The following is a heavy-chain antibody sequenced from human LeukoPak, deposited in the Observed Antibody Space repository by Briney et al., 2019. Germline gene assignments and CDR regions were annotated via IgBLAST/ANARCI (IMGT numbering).Heavy chain of an antibody. J-gene: IGHJ4*02. CDR2: INHSGST. D-gene: IGHD4-17*01. Sequence: SSETLSLTCAVYGGSFSGYYWSWIRQPPGKGLEWIGEINHSGSTNYNPSLKSRVTISVETSKNQFSLKLSCVTGTDMAVYYCVRGRGYGDYEDYWGQGTLVTVSS. V-gene: IGHV4-34*01. CDR3: VRGRGYGDYEDY. CDR1: GGSFSGYY.